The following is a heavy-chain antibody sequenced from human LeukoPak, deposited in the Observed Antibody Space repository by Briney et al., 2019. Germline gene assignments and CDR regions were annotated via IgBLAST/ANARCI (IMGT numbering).Heavy chain of an antibody. Sequence: GKSLRLSCAASGFSFGSYGIHWVRQAPGKGLEWVAVISHEGSQTYYADSVRGRFTISRDNSKNMVYLQMNSLRTEDTAVYYCARTREQWQVLDYWGQGTLVTVSS. D-gene: IGHD6-19*01. V-gene: IGHV3-30*03. CDR1: GFSFGSYG. CDR2: ISHEGSQT. CDR3: ARTREQWQVLDY. J-gene: IGHJ4*02.